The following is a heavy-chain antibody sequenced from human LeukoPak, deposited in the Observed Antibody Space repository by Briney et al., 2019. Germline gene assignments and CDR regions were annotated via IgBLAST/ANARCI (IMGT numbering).Heavy chain of an antibody. CDR1: GFTFSSYG. CDR2: ISGSGGST. CDR3: ARGQASRPRVYYFDY. J-gene: IGHJ4*02. D-gene: IGHD2-8*01. Sequence: GGSLRLSCAASGFTFSSYGMSWVRQAPGKGLEWVSAISGSGGSTYYADSVKGRFTISRDNSKNTLYLQMNSLRAEDTAVYYCARGQASRPRVYYFDYWGQGTLVTVSS. V-gene: IGHV3-23*01.